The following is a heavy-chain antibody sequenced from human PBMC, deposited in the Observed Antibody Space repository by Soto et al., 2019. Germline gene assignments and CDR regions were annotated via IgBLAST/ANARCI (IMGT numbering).Heavy chain of an antibody. D-gene: IGHD5-12*01. CDR1: GGSISCYY. Sequence: PSETLSLTCTVSGGSISCYYWNCIRQPPGKGLEWIGDIYHSGSTNYNPSLKSRVTISVDTSKNQFSLNLSSVTAADTAMYYCARAGVATIYPGNNWFDPWGQGTLVTVSS. CDR2: IYHSGST. CDR3: ARAGVATIYPGNNWFDP. J-gene: IGHJ5*02. V-gene: IGHV4-4*09.